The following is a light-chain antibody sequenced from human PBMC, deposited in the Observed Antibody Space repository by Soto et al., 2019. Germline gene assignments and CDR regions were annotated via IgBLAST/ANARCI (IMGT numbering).Light chain of an antibody. J-gene: IGLJ1*01. CDR2: DVS. CDR1: NSDVGDYNL. V-gene: IGLV2-14*01. CDR3: CSYSTDTTLYV. Sequence: ALTQPASVSGSPGQSITISCSGTNSDVGDYNLVSWYQQRPGEAPKLVIFDVSNRPSGVSDRFSGSKSGNTASLTISGLQAEDEGDYFCCSYSTDTTLYVFGSGTKVTVL.